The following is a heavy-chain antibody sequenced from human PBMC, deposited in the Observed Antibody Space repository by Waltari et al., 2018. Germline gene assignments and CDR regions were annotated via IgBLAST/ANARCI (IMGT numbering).Heavy chain of an antibody. D-gene: IGHD4-4*01. CDR2: VDPEDGET. V-gene: IGHV1-69-2*01. CDR1: GYTFTDYY. CDR3: ATLTWPYSNYVYYYYYMDV. Sequence: EVQLVQSGAEVKKPGATVKISCQASGYTFTDYYMHWVQQAPGKGLEWMGRVDPEDGETIYAEKFQGRVTITADTSTDTAYMELSSLRSEDTAVYYCATLTWPYSNYVYYYYYMDVWGKGTTVTVSS. J-gene: IGHJ6*03.